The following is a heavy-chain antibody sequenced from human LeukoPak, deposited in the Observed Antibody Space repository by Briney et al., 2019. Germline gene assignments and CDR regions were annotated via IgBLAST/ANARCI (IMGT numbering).Heavy chain of an antibody. CDR2: MNPNSGNT. CDR1: GYTFTSYD. V-gene: IGHV1-8*01. Sequence: ASVKVSCKASGYTFTSYDINWVRQATGQGLEWMGWMNPNSGNTGYAQKFQGRVTMTRNTSISTAYMELSSLRSEDTAVYHCARVTMVANYYYYYMDVWGKGTTVTVSS. J-gene: IGHJ6*03. D-gene: IGHD3-10*01. CDR3: ARVTMVANYYYYYMDV.